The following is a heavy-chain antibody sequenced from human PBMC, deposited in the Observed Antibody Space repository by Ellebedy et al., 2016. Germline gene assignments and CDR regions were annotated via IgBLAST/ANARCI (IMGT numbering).Heavy chain of an antibody. J-gene: IGHJ4*02. CDR2: ISSGSSDT. V-gene: IGHV3-11*05. Sequence: GGSLRLSXAASGFTFSDYYMRWIRQAPGKGLEWVSDISSGSSDTIYADSVKGRFTISRDNAKNSLFLQMNSLRAEDTAVYYCARGHDCSGGRCLVDYWGQGTLVTVSS. D-gene: IGHD2-15*01. CDR1: GFTFSDYY. CDR3: ARGHDCSGGRCLVDY.